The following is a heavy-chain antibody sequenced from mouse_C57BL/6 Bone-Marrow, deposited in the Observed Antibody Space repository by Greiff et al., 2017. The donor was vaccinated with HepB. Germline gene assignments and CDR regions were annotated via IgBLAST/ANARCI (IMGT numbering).Heavy chain of an antibody. J-gene: IGHJ1*03. CDR3: ARWDYYGSSYEYFDV. V-gene: IGHV1-19*01. CDR2: INPYNGGT. D-gene: IGHD1-1*01. CDR1: GYTFTDYY. Sequence: VQLQQSGPVLVKPGASVKMSCKASGYTFTDYYMNWVKQSHGKSLEWIGVINPYNGGTSYNQKFKGKATLTVDKSSSTAYMELNSLTSEDSAVYYCARWDYYGSSYEYFDVWGTGTTVTVSS.